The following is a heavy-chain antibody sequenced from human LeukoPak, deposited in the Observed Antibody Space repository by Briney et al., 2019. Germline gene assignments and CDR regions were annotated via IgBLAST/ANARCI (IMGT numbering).Heavy chain of an antibody. CDR2: ISSSGGRT. V-gene: IGHV3-23*01. D-gene: IGHD3-10*01. J-gene: IGHJ3*02. CDR3: ARTMRFGELSRAFDI. CDR1: GFIFRSYA. Sequence: PGGSLRLSCAASGFIFRSYAMSWVRQAPGKGLEWVSGISSSGGRTYYADSVKGRFTISRDNSKNTLYLQMNSLRAEDMAVYYCARTMRFGELSRAFDIWGQGTMVTVSS.